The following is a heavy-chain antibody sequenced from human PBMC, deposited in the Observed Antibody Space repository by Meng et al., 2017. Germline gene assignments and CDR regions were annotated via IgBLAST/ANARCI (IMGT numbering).Heavy chain of an antibody. CDR3: ARHNHLNYYDSSGYYYAPFYCYYGMDV. V-gene: IGHV3-21*04. CDR1: GFTFSSYS. D-gene: IGHD3-22*01. CDR2: ISSSRSYI. Sequence: GESLKISCAGSGFTFSSYSMNWVRQAPGKGLEWVASISSSRSYIYYADSVKGRFTISRDNAKNSLYLQMNSLRAEDTAVDYCARHNHLNYYDSSGYYYAPFYCYYGMDVWGQGTTVTVSS. J-gene: IGHJ6*02.